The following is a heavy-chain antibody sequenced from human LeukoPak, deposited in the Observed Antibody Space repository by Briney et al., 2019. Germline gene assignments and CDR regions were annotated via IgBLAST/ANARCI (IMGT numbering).Heavy chain of an antibody. J-gene: IGHJ3*02. V-gene: IGHV1-69*02. Sequence: SVKVSCKASGGTFSSYTISWVRQAPGQGLEWMGRIIPILGIANYAQKFQGRVTITADKSTSTAYMELSSLRSEDTAGYYCARAMGARGDAFDIWGQGTMVTVSS. CDR2: IIPILGIA. CDR1: GGTFSSYT. CDR3: ARAMGARGDAFDI. D-gene: IGHD1-26*01.